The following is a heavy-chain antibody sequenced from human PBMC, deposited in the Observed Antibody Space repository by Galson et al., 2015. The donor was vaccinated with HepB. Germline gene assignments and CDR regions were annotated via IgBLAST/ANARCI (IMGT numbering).Heavy chain of an antibody. D-gene: IGHD4-17*01. CDR3: ARHGERTTATTGGNDY. J-gene: IGHJ4*02. Sequence: SLRLSCAASGFTFRSYGMHWVRQAPGKGLEWVSVIWYDGSNRYYADSVKGRFTISRDNSKNMLYLQMNSLRAEDTALYYCARHGERTTATTGGNDYWGQGTLVTVSS. CDR1: GFTFRSYG. CDR2: IWYDGSNR. V-gene: IGHV3-33*01.